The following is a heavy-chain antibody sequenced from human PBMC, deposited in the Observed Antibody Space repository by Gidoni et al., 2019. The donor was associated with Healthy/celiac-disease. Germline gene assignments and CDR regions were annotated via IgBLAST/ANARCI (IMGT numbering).Heavy chain of an antibody. CDR2: IKSKTDGGST. V-gene: IGHV3-15*01. Sequence: EVQLVESGGGLVKPGGSLRLSCAAAGFTFSNAWMSWVRQAPGNGLEWVGRIKSKTDGGSTDYAAPVKGRFTISRDDSQNTLYLQMNSLKPEDTAVYYCTTMTPDPGQLPDWGQGTLVTVSS. D-gene: IGHD4-4*01. J-gene: IGHJ4*02. CDR3: TTMTPDPGQLPD. CDR1: GFTFSNAW.